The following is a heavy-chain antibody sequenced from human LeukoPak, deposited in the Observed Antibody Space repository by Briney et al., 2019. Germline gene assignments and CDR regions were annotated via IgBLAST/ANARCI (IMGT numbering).Heavy chain of an antibody. Sequence: AGGSLRLSCATSGFTFDDYAMHWVRQVPGKGLEWVSSISWNSGSIGYADSVKGRFTISRDNAKDCLYLQMSSLRPDDTALYYCVKDIRARGRYCSTTNCFNYVFAMWGQGTKATVSS. D-gene: IGHD2-2*01. CDR2: ISWNSGSI. V-gene: IGHV3-9*01. CDR1: GFTFDDYA. J-gene: IGHJ3*02. CDR3: VKDIRARGRYCSTTNCFNYVFAM.